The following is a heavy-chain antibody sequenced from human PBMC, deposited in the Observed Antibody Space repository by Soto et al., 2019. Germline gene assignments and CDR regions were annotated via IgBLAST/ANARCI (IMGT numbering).Heavy chain of an antibody. Sequence: SGPTLVNPTETLTLTCTFSGFSLTSPGMCVSWIRQSPGKALEWLALIERDDDDKYYSTSLKTRLTISKDARKNQVVLTMANMEPADTATYYCARSIRGPRRFNGMDVWGQGTTVTVSS. CDR1: GFSLTSPGMC. CDR2: IERDDDDK. V-gene: IGHV2-70*13. J-gene: IGHJ6*02. CDR3: ARSIRGPRRFNGMDV. D-gene: IGHD1-20*01.